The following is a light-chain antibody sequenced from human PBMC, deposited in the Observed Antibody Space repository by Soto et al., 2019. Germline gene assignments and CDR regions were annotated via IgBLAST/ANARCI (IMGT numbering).Light chain of an antibody. V-gene: IGLV2-14*01. CDR3: SSYASSSTNVV. J-gene: IGLJ2*01. Sequence: QSVLTQPASVSGSPGQSITISCTGTSSDDGGYNYVSWYQQHPGKAPILMIYDVSSRPSGVSNRYSGSKSGNTASLTISGLQAEADADYYCSSYASSSTNVVFGGGTKLTVL. CDR2: DVS. CDR1: SSDDGGYNY.